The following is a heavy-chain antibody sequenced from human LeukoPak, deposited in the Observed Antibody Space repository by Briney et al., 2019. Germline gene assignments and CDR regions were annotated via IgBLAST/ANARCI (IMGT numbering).Heavy chain of an antibody. CDR2: INPSGGST. V-gene: IGHV1-46*01. Sequence: ASVKVSCKASGYTFTSYYMHWVRQAPGQGLEWMGIINPSGGSTSYAQKFQGRVTMTRDTSTSTVYMELSSLRSEDTAVYYCAKIENFWRGYYRLGHYYYYMDVWGKGTTVTVSS. D-gene: IGHD3-3*01. J-gene: IGHJ6*03. CDR3: AKIENFWRGYYRLGHYYYYMDV. CDR1: GYTFTSYY.